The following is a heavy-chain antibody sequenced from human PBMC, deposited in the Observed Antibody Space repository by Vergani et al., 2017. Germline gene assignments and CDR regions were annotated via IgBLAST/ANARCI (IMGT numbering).Heavy chain of an antibody. CDR3: ARALLFVTSGFDP. Sequence: QVQLQQWGAGLLKPSETLSLTCAVYGGSFSGYYWNWIRQPPGKGLEWIGEINHSGSTNYNPSLKSRVTISVDTSKNQFSLKLSSVTAADTAVYYCARALLFVTSGFDPWGQGTLVTVSS. D-gene: IGHD2-21*01. J-gene: IGHJ5*02. CDR1: GGSFSGYY. V-gene: IGHV4-34*01. CDR2: INHSGST.